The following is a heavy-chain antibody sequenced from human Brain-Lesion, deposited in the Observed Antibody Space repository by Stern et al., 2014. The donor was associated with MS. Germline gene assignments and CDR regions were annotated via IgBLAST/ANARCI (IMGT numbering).Heavy chain of an antibody. D-gene: IGHD2-2*01. V-gene: IGHV4-61*02. J-gene: IGHJ6*02. CDR1: GGSISSGGYY. CDR3: ARGRVVPGFQYYATDV. Sequence: QVQLVESGPGLVKPSQTLSLSCTVSGGSISSGGYYWSWIRQPAGKGLEWIGRIFNSGRTSYNPSPKSRVTLSIDTSKNQFPLRLNSMTAADTAVYYCARGRVVPGFQYYATDVWGQGTTVIVSS. CDR2: IFNSGRT.